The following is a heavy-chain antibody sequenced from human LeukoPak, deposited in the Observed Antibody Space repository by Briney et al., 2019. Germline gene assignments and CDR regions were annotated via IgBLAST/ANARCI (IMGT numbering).Heavy chain of an antibody. Sequence: PGGSLRLSCAASEFTFRSYEMNWVRQAPGKGLEWISYISSTGNTIYYVDSVQGRFTISGDNAKNSLYLQMNSLRAEDTALYYCARGRYCSGHNCYFDYWGQGTLVTVSS. V-gene: IGHV3-48*03. CDR3: ARGRYCSGHNCYFDY. CDR2: ISSTGNTI. CDR1: EFTFRSYE. D-gene: IGHD2-15*01. J-gene: IGHJ4*02.